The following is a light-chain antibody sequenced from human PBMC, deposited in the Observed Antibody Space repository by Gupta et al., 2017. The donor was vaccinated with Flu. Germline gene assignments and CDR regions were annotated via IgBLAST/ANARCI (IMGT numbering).Light chain of an antibody. J-gene: IGKJ1*01. CDR2: GAS. V-gene: IGKV3-20*01. CDR1: QRVTGNY. CDR3: QFYANPPRT. Sequence: ERATPSCRASQRVTGNYLAWYQQKPGQAPRLLIYGASNRATDIPDRFSGSGSGTDFTLTISRLEPEDFAVYYCQFYANPPRTFGQGTKVEIK.